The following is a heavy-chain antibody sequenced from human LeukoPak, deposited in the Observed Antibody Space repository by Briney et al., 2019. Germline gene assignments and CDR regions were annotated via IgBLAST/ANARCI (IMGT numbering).Heavy chain of an antibody. J-gene: IGHJ4*02. CDR3: ARVYYEDPGRYFDY. CDR1: GYSFTSHW. V-gene: IGHV5-51*01. Sequence: GESLKISCKGSGYSFTSHWIAWVRQMPGKGLEWMGIIFPADSDTRYSPSFQGHVTISADKSISTAYLQWSSLKASDTAMYYCARVYYEDPGRYFDYWGQGTLVTVSS. CDR2: IFPADSDT. D-gene: IGHD3-10*01.